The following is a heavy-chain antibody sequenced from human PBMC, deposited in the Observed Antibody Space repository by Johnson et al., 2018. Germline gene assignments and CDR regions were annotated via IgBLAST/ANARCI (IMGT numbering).Heavy chain of an antibody. CDR1: GFTFSDYY. D-gene: IGHD6-19*01. V-gene: IGHV3-11*04. J-gene: IGHJ3*02. CDR2: ISSSGSTI. Sequence: QVQLVESGGGLVKHGGSLRLSCAASGFTFSDYYMSWNRQAPGKGLEWVSYISSSGSTIYYADSVKGRFTISRDNAKNSLYHQMNSLRAEDTAVYYCARDPGDGSGWPIDAFDIWGQGTMVTVSS. CDR3: ARDPGDGSGWPIDAFDI.